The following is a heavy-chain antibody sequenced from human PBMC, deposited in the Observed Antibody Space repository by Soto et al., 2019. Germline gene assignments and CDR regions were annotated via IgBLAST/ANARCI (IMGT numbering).Heavy chain of an antibody. D-gene: IGHD3-16*02. CDR2: ISSSSSTI. Sequence: PGGSLRLSCAASGFTFSSYSMNWVRQAPGKGLEWVSYISSSSSTIYYADSVKGRFTISRDNAKNSLYLQMNSLRDEDTAVYYCARDIGEIRDYYYGMDVWGQGNTVTGSS. J-gene: IGHJ6*02. CDR3: ARDIGEIRDYYYGMDV. CDR1: GFTFSSYS. V-gene: IGHV3-48*02.